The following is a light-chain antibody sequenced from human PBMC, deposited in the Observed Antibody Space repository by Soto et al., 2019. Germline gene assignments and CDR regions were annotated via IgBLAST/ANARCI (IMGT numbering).Light chain of an antibody. V-gene: IGKV3-15*01. J-gene: IGKJ1*01. CDR3: QHYHNWPPWT. CDR1: QSISSN. Sequence: EIVMTQSPDTLSVSPGERATLSFRASQSISSNLAWYQQKPGQAPRLLIYGASTRATGIPARFRGSGSGTVFTLTIISLQSEDFAVYFCQHYHNWPPWTFGQGTKVDIK. CDR2: GAS.